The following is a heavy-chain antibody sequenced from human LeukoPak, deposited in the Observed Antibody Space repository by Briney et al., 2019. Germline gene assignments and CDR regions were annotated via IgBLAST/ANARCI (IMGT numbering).Heavy chain of an antibody. CDR2: IYFSGST. Sequence: PSETLSLTCTVSGGSLSSGNYYWTWIRQPPGKVLERIGYIYFSGSTNYNPSLKSRVTISADTSKNQFSLNLSSVTAADTAIYYCARYCSEPRCYVDAFDIWGQGTVVTVSS. CDR3: ARYCSEPRCYVDAFDI. CDR1: GGSLSSGNYY. J-gene: IGHJ3*02. V-gene: IGHV4-61*01. D-gene: IGHD2-2*01.